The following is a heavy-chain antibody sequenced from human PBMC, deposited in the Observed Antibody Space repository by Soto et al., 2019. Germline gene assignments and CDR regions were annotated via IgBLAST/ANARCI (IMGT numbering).Heavy chain of an antibody. J-gene: IGHJ6*02. Sequence: PGESLKISCQGSGYSFTTYWIAWVRQMPGKGLEWMNIIYPGESDTRYSPSFQGQVTISADKSISTAYLQWSSLKASDTAMYYCARTSAAGKYYYGMDVWGQGTTVTVSS. V-gene: IGHV5-51*01. CDR2: IYPGESDT. D-gene: IGHD6-13*01. CDR1: GYSFTTYW. CDR3: ARTSAAGKYYYGMDV.